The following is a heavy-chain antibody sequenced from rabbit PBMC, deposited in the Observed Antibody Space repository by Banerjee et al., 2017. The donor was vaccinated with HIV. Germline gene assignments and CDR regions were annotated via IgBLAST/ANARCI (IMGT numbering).Heavy chain of an antibody. CDR2: IYAGSSGST. V-gene: IGHV1S40*01. Sequence: QSLEESGGDLVKPGASLTLTCTASGFSFSSSYYMCWVRQAPGKGLEWIACIYAGSSGSTYYASWAKGRFTISKTSSTTVTLQMTSLTAADTATYFCARGGGYAGYGYDGYYFNLWARGPWSPS. J-gene: IGHJ4*01. CDR1: GFSFSSSYY. D-gene: IGHD6-1*01. CDR3: ARGGGYAGYGYDGYYFNL.